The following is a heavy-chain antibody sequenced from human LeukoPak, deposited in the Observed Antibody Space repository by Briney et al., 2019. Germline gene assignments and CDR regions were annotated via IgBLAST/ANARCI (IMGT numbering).Heavy chain of an antibody. Sequence: MSSETLSLTCTVSGGSISSGTYYWSWIRQPAGKGLEWIGRIHISGSTNYNPSLKSRVTISVDTSKNQFSLKLSSVTAADTAVYYCAMWYSHSEAFDIWGQGTMVTVSS. D-gene: IGHD1-1*01. J-gene: IGHJ3*02. CDR1: GGSISSGTYY. CDR3: AMWYSHSEAFDI. V-gene: IGHV4-61*02. CDR2: IHISGST.